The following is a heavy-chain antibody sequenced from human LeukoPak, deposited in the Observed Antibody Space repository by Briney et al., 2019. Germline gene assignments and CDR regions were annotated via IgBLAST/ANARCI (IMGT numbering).Heavy chain of an antibody. J-gene: IGHJ4*02. V-gene: IGHV3-30*18. D-gene: IGHD2-15*01. CDR2: ISYDGSNK. CDR3: AKVSCSGGSCYTVDLSADY. CDR1: GFTFSSYG. Sequence: PGGSLRLSCAASGFTFSSYGMPWVRQAPGKGLEWVAVISYDGSNKYYADSVKGRFTISRDNSKNTLYLQMNSLRAEDTAVYYCAKVSCSGGSCYTVDLSADYWGQGTLVTVSS.